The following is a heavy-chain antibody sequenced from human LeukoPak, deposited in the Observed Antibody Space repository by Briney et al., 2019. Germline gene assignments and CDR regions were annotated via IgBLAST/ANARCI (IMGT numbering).Heavy chain of an antibody. CDR1: GFTFSSYA. CDR3: ARNQQLGGHCYFYYGKGR. V-gene: IGHV3-23*01. CDR2: ISGGGVTT. D-gene: IGHD3-16*01. J-gene: IGHJ6*02. Sequence: PGGSLRLSCAASGFTFSSYAMHWVRQAPGKGLEWVAGISGGGVTTYYADSVKGRFTISRDNSKNTLYLQMNSLRADDTAIYYFARNQQLGGHCYFYYGKGRWGQGTTVTGSS.